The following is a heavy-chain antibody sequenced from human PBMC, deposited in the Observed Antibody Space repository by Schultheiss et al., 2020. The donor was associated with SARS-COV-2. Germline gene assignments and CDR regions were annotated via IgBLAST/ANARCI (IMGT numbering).Heavy chain of an antibody. CDR1: GGSFSGYY. Sequence: SETLSLTCAVYGGSFSGYYWSWIRQPPGKGLEWIGEINHSGSTNYNPSLKSRVTISVDTSKNQFSLKLSSVTAADTAVYYCARSHPLGYCSGGSCPASPDYWGQGTLVTVSS. CDR2: INHSGST. D-gene: IGHD2-15*01. CDR3: ARSHPLGYCSGGSCPASPDY. J-gene: IGHJ4*02. V-gene: IGHV4-34*01.